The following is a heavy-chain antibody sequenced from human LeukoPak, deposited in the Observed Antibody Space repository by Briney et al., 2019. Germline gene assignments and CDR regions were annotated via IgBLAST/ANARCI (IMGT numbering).Heavy chain of an antibody. Sequence: GGSLRLSCAASGFTFSSYGMHWVRQAPGKGLEWVAVISYDGSNKYYADSVKGRFTISRDNSKNTLYLQMNSLRAEDTAVYYCAKDGARNSGSYSYYYGMDVWGQGTTVTVSS. CDR2: ISYDGSNK. D-gene: IGHD1-26*01. CDR1: GFTFSSYG. CDR3: AKDGARNSGSYSYYYGMDV. J-gene: IGHJ6*02. V-gene: IGHV3-30*18.